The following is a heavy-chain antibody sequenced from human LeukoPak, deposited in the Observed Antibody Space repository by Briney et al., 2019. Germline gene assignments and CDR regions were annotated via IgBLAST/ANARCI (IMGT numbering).Heavy chain of an antibody. CDR1: GYTFTSYY. V-gene: IGHV1-46*01. D-gene: IGHD3-9*01. J-gene: IGHJ4*02. CDR2: INPSGGST. CDR3: AKCGEPSYEILTGYSRFDY. Sequence: ASVKVSCKASGYTFTSYYMHWVRQAPGQGLEWMGIINPSGGSTSYAQKFQGRVTITRDTSTTTVYMQLSSLRSEDTAVYYCAKCGEPSYEILTGYSRFDYWGQGTPVTVS.